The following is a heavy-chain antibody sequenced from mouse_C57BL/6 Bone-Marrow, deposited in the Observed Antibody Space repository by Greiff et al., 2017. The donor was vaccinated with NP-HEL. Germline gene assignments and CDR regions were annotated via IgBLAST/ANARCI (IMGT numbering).Heavy chain of an antibody. Sequence: VQLKESGGDLVKPGGSLKLSCAASGFTFSSYGMSWVRQTPDTRLEWVATISSGGSYTYYPDSVKERFTISRDNAKNTLYLQMSRLKSEDTAMYYCARQGSPVAYWGQGTLVTVSA. J-gene: IGHJ3*01. D-gene: IGHD1-1*02. CDR3: ARQGSPVAY. CDR2: ISSGGSYT. CDR1: GFTFSSYG. V-gene: IGHV5-6*01.